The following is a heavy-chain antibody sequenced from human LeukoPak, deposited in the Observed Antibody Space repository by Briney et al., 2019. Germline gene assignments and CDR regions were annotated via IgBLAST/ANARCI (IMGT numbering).Heavy chain of an antibody. D-gene: IGHD6-19*01. Sequence: GGSLRLSCAASGFTFNKYAMNWVRQPPGKGLEWVASIAGTGGSTYYADSVKGRFTLSRDNSKNTLYLQMNSLRAEDTAVYYCAKGGRTVAGKVHWFDPWGQGTLVTVSS. CDR3: AKGGRTVAGKVHWFDP. CDR2: IAGTGGST. CDR1: GFTFNKYA. V-gene: IGHV3-23*01. J-gene: IGHJ5*02.